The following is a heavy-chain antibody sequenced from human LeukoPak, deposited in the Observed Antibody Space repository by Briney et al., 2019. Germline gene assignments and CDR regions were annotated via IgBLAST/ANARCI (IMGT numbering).Heavy chain of an antibody. J-gene: IGHJ4*02. CDR3: ARLHSGNRFYC. CDR1: GFTFSIHW. Sequence: GESLEISCQASGFTFSIHWIGWVRQMPGKGLEWMGIIYPGDSEIRYSPSFQGQVTISADRSISTAYLQWSSLKASDTAIYYCARLHSGNRFYCWGQGVLVTVSS. V-gene: IGHV5-51*01. D-gene: IGHD1-26*01. CDR2: IYPGDSEI.